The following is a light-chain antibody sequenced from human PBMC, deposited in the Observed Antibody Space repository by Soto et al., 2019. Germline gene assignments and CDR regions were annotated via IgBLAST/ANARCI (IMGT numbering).Light chain of an antibody. Sequence: QSVLTQPPSVSGAPGQRVTISCTGSSSNIGAGYDVHWYQQLPGTAPKLLIYGNSNRPSGVPDRFSGSKSGTSASLAITGGQAEDEADYYCQSYDSRLSAFYVFVTGTKVXVL. CDR2: GNS. J-gene: IGLJ1*01. V-gene: IGLV1-40*01. CDR3: QSYDSRLSAFYV. CDR1: SSNIGAGYD.